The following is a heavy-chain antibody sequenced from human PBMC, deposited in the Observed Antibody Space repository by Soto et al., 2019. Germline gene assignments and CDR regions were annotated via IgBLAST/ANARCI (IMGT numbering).Heavy chain of an antibody. Sequence: SVKVSCKASGGTFSSYTISWVRQAPGQGLEWMGRIIPILGIANYAQKFQGRVTITADKSTSTAYMELSSLRSDDTAVYYCVRDGGMATVPTLDFDYWGQGTLVTVSS. J-gene: IGHJ4*02. CDR3: VRDGGMATVPTLDFDY. CDR2: IIPILGIA. D-gene: IGHD4-4*01. CDR1: GGTFSSYT. V-gene: IGHV1-69*04.